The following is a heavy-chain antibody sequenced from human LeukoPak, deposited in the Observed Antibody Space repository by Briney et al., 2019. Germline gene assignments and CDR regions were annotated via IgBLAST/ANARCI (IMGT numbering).Heavy chain of an antibody. CDR3: ARSSYYFGADAFDI. CDR2: IYYSGST. CDR1: GGSISSYY. J-gene: IGHJ3*02. Sequence: SETLSLTCTVSGGSISSYYWSWIRQPPGKGLEWLGYIYYSGSTNYNPSLKSRVTISVDTSKTQFSLKLSSVTAADTAVYYCARSSYYFGADAFDIWGQGTMVTVSS. D-gene: IGHD3-10*01. V-gene: IGHV4-59*01.